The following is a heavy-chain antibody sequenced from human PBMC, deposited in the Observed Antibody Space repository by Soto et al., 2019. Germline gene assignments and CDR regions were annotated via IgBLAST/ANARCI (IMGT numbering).Heavy chain of an antibody. Sequence: EVQLLESGGGLVQPGGSLRLSCAASGFTFSTYAMSWVRQAPGKGLEWVSVISSSGATTYYADSVKGRFTISRDNSQSTLYLQMNSLRAEDPAVYYCANYCVLVPAAMGYYYYYGVNVWSQGTTVTVSS. J-gene: IGHJ6*02. CDR2: ISSSGATT. V-gene: IGHV3-23*01. CDR1: GFTFSTYA. D-gene: IGHD2-2*01. CDR3: ANYCVLVPAAMGYYYYYGVNV.